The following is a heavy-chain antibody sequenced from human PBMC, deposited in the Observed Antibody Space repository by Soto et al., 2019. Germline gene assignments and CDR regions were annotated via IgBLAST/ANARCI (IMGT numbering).Heavy chain of an antibody. CDR2: IDYSGST. CDR1: GGSISSYC. Sequence: SQTLSLTCPVSGGSISSYCRSLIRHPPGNGLEWIGYIDYSGSTNYNPSLKSRVTISGDTSKNQFSLKLSSVTAAETAVYYCAIISPGSSGYFSHYHYGMDGWGKGTTVT. D-gene: IGHD3-22*01. CDR3: AIISPGSSGYFSHYHYGMDG. V-gene: IGHV4-59*01. J-gene: IGHJ6*04.